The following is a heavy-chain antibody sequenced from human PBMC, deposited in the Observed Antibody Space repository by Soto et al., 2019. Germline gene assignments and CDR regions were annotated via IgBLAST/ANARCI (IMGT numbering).Heavy chain of an antibody. CDR3: TTDLAYYYYYGMDV. CDR1: GFTFSNAW. Sequence: PGESLRLSCAAPGFTFSNAWMSWVRQAPGKGLEWVGRIKSKTDGGTTDYAAPVKGRFTISRDDSKNTLYLQMNSLKTEDTAVYYCTTDLAYYYYYGMDVWGQGTTVTVSS. D-gene: IGHD3-16*01. J-gene: IGHJ6*02. V-gene: IGHV3-15*01. CDR2: IKSKTDGGTT.